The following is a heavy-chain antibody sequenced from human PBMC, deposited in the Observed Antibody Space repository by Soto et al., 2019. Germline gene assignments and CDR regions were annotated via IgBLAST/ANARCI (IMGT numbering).Heavy chain of an antibody. Sequence: QVQLEQSGAEVKKPGSSVKVSCKASGGTFSGFAISWVRQAPGQGLEWVGGIIPLFGTVKYAQNFQDRVTITADDSTGTSFMEMSRLTSEDTAIYFCARDRYYYDRNGNLANYFDLWGLCTLVTVSS. D-gene: IGHD3-22*01. CDR3: ARDRYYYDRNGNLANYFDL. CDR2: IIPLFGTV. V-gene: IGHV1-69*01. J-gene: IGHJ2*01. CDR1: GGTFSGFA.